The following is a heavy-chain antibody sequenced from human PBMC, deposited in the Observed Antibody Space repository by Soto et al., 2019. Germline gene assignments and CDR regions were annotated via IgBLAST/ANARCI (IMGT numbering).Heavy chain of an antibody. J-gene: IGHJ4*02. D-gene: IGHD3-16*01. CDR1: GFNLNTYG. Sequence: PWGSLRLSCVASGFNLNTYGICFFRQAPVKWLQWVAQILYDGSKKHYADSVKGRFTITRDNSKNTVYLQMDSLRVDDTAMYYCVRDLALMADYWSQGTLVTVSS. CDR2: ILYDGSKK. CDR3: VRDLALMADY. V-gene: IGHV3-30*03.